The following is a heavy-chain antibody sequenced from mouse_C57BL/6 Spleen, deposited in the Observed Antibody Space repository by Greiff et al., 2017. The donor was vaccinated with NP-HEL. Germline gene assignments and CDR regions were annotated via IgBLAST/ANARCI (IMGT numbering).Heavy chain of an antibody. CDR3: AREDSSGYVDY. CDR2: IYPRSGNT. D-gene: IGHD3-2*02. J-gene: IGHJ2*01. Sequence: QVQLKESGAELARPGASVKLSCKASGYTFTSYGISWVKQRTGQGLEWIGEIYPRSGNTYYNEKFKGKATLTADKSSSTAYMELRSLTSEDSAVYFCAREDSSGYVDYWGQGTTLTVSS. CDR1: GYTFTSYG. V-gene: IGHV1-81*01.